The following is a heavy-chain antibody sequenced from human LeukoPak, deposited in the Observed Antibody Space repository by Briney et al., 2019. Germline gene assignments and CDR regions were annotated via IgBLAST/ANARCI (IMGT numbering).Heavy chain of an antibody. V-gene: IGHV3-30*18. CDR1: GFTFSSYG. Sequence: GGSLRLSCAASGFTFSSYGMHWVRQAPGKGLEWVAVISYDGSNKYYADSVKGRFTISRDNSKNTLYRQMNSLRAEDTAVYYCAKDNEWLRFLSYRQGLAVAGPYDYWGQGTLVTVSS. J-gene: IGHJ4*02. CDR3: AKDNEWLRFLSYRQGLAVAGPYDY. CDR2: ISYDGSNK. D-gene: IGHD5-12*01.